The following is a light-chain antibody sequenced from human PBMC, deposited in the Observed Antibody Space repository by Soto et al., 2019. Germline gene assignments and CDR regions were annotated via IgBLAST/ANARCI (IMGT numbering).Light chain of an antibody. CDR1: QSVSSSY. V-gene: IGKV3-20*01. Sequence: IVLTQSPGTLSSPGERATLSCRASQSVSSSYLAWYQQKPGQAPRLLIYGASSRATGIPDRFSGSGSGTDFTLTISRLEPEDFAVYYCQQYGSSPWTFGQGTKVEIK. CDR3: QQYGSSPWT. J-gene: IGKJ1*01. CDR2: GAS.